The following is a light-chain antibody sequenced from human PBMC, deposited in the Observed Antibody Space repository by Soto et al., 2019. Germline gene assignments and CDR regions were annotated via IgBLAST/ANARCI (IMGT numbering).Light chain of an antibody. V-gene: IGLV2-23*02. CDR1: SSDVGSYNF. CDR2: EVS. Sequence: QSALTQPASVSGSPGQSIIISCTGTSSDVGSYNFVSWYQQHPGKAPKLMIYEVSKRPSGVSNRFSGSKSGNTASLTISGLQPEDEADYYCCSYAGNSGVFGGG. CDR3: CSYAGNSGV. J-gene: IGLJ3*02.